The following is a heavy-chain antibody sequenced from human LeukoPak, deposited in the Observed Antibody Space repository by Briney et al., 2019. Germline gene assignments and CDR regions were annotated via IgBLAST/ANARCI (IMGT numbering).Heavy chain of an antibody. CDR2: MNPNSGNT. CDR3: ARAYYYGSGSYYDYFHY. V-gene: IGHV1-8*03. CDR1: GYTFTGYD. Sequence: ASVKVSCKASGYTFTGYDINWVRQATGQGLEWMGWMNPNSGNTGYAQKFQGRVTITRNTSISTAYMELSSLRSEDTAVYYCARAYYYGSGSYYDYFHYWGQGTVVTLSS. D-gene: IGHD3-10*01. J-gene: IGHJ4*02.